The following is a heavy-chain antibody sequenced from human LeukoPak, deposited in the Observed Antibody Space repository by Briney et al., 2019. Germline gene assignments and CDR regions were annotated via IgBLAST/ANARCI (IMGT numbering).Heavy chain of an antibody. D-gene: IGHD4/OR15-4a*01. V-gene: IGHV4-39*07. CDR3: AGGTMATKQNNYYYMDV. J-gene: IGHJ6*03. Sequence: PSETLSLTCTVSGGSITSSTHYWGWIRQSPGKGLEWIGSIYFSGTTYYNPSLKSRVTISVDTSKNQFSLKLSSVTAADTAVYYCAGGTMATKQNNYYYMDVWGKGTTVTVSS. CDR2: IYFSGTT. CDR1: GGSITSSTHY.